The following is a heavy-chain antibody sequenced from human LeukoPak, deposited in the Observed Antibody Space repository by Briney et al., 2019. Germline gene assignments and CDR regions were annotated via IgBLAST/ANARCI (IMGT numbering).Heavy chain of an antibody. CDR3: ARESLEYSSSSDDFDI. D-gene: IGHD6-6*01. CDR2: INPNSGGT. Sequence: VASVKVSCKASGYTFTGYYMHWVRQPPRQGVEGMVWINPNSGGTNYAQKFQGRVTMTRDTSISTAYMKLSRLRSDDTAVYYCARESLEYSSSSDDFDIWGQGTMVTVSS. V-gene: IGHV1-2*02. CDR1: GYTFTGYY. J-gene: IGHJ3*02.